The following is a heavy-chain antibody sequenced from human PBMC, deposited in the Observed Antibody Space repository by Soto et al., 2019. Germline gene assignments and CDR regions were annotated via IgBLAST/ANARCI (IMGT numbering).Heavy chain of an antibody. V-gene: IGHV3-7*03. D-gene: IGHD3-22*01. J-gene: IGHJ4*02. CDR2: IRHDSTER. Sequence: EVQLVESGGGLGQPGGSLTLSCAASGFTFSTYWMNWVRQAPGKGLEWVAKIRHDSTERFYGDSVKGRFTVSRDDATESLFLQMNSLRVEDTAVYYCARSQRVGYHYEGHYFHYWGQGILVTVSS. CDR1: GFTFSTYW. CDR3: ARSQRVGYHYEGHYFHY.